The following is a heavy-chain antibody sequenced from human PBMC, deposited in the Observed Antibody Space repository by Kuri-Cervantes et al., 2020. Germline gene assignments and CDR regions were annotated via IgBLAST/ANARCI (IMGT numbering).Heavy chain of an antibody. D-gene: IGHD4-17*01. CDR3: TTEDYEFDP. J-gene: IGHJ5*02. CDR2: ISSSSSYI. V-gene: IGHV3-21*01. Sequence: GESLKISCAASGFTFSSYSMNWVRQAPGKGLEWVSSISSSSSYIYYADSVKGRFTISRDNAKNSLYLQMNSLRAEDTAVYYCTTEDYEFDPWGQGTLVTVSS. CDR1: GFTFSSYS.